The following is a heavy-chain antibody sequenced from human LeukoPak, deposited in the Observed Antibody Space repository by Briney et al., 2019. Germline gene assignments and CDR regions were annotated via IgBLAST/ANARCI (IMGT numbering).Heavy chain of an antibody. D-gene: IGHD3-22*01. CDR3: ARGSSSGYLSYWYFDL. CDR1: GGTFSSYA. CDR2: IIPIFGTA. J-gene: IGHJ2*01. V-gene: IGHV1-69*05. Sequence: GSSVKVSCKASGGTFSSYAISWVRQAPGQGLEWMGGIIPIFGTANYAQKFQGRVTITTDESTSTAYMELSSLRSEDTAVYYCARGSSSGYLSYWYFDLWGRGTLVTVSS.